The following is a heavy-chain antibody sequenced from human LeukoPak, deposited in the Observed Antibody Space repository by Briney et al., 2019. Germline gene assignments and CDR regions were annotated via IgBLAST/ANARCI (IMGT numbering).Heavy chain of an antibody. J-gene: IGHJ4*02. CDR1: GGTFSSYA. V-gene: IGHV1-69*06. CDR3: ARDIAVAGTPREDY. Sequence: ASVKVSCKASGGTFSSYAISWVRQAPGQGLEWMGGIIPIFGTANYAQKFQGRVTITADKSTSTAYMELSSLRSEDTAVYYCARDIAVAGTPREDYWGQGTLVTVSS. D-gene: IGHD6-19*01. CDR2: IIPIFGTA.